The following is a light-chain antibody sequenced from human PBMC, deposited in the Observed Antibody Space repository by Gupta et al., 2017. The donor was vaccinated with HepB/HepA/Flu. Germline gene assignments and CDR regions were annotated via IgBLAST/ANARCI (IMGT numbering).Light chain of an antibody. CDR1: SSDVGGYNS. V-gene: IGLV2-14*03. CDR3: ISYTNNSTL. CDR2: DVS. J-gene: IGLJ2*01. Sequence: QSALTKPASVSGSPGQSITISCPGTSSDVGGYNSVSWYQQRPDKAPKLMIYDVSTRPSGVSNRFSGSKSGNTASLTISGLQAEDEADYYCISYTNNSTLFGGGAKVTVL.